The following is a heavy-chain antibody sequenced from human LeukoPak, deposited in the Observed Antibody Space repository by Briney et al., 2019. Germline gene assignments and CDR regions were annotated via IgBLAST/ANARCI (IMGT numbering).Heavy chain of an antibody. D-gene: IGHD3-10*01. V-gene: IGHV5-51*01. CDR1: GYSFSSYW. Sequence: GDSLKISCKGSGYSFSSYWIGWVRQMPGKGLEWMGIIYPGDSDTRYSPSFQGQVTISADKSISTAYLQWSSLEASDTAMYYCARYMRGHGEMKGRYYFDYWGQGTLVTVS. J-gene: IGHJ4*02. CDR2: IYPGDSDT. CDR3: ARYMRGHGEMKGRYYFDY.